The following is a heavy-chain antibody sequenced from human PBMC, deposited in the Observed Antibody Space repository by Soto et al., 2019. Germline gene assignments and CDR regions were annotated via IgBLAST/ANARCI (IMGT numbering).Heavy chain of an antibody. CDR3: ARDQGDSRRSDAFDI. J-gene: IGHJ3*02. V-gene: IGHV3-11*06. CDR2: ISSSSSYT. CDR1: GFTFSDYY. Sequence: QVQLVESGGGLVKPGGSLRLSCAASGFTFSDYYMSWIRQAPGKGLEWVSYISSSSSYTNYADSVKGRFTISRDNAKNSLYLQMNSLRAEDTAVYYCARDQGDSRRSDAFDIWGQGTMVTVSS. D-gene: IGHD3-22*01.